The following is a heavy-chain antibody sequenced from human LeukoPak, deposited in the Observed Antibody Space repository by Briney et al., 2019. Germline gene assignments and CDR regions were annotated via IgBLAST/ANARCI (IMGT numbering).Heavy chain of an antibody. CDR1: GGSISSYY. Sequence: SDTLSLTCSVSGGSISSYYWSWIRQPPGKGLEWIGRIFTTGSTNYNPSLKSRVAVSVDTSKNQFSLKLSSVTAADTAVYYCARLLRGDRGYFDYWGQGTLVTVSS. CDR2: IFTTGST. V-gene: IGHV4-4*07. J-gene: IGHJ4*02. D-gene: IGHD3-10*01. CDR3: ARLLRGDRGYFDY.